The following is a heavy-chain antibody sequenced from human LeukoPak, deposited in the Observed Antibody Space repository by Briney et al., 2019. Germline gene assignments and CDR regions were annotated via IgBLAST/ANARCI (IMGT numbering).Heavy chain of an antibody. V-gene: IGHV3-48*01. CDR3: ARDGSGRVPEMSAPDY. CDR1: GFTFSSYE. D-gene: IGHD3-10*01. J-gene: IGHJ4*02. Sequence: GVSLRLSCAASGFTFSSYEMNWVRQAPGKGLEWVSYIRSSSRTIYYADSVKGRFTISRDNAKNSLYLQMNSLRAEDTAVYYCARDGSGRVPEMSAPDYWGQGTLVTVSS. CDR2: IRSSSRTI.